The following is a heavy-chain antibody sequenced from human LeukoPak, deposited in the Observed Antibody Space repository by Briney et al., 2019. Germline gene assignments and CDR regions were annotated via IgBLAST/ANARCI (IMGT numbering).Heavy chain of an antibody. Sequence: ASVKVSCKASGYTFINYYMHWVRQPPGQGLEWMGWINPNSGGTNYAQKFQGRVTMTRDTSISTAYMELSGLRSDDTAVYYCARQNGYTPDYWGPGTLVTVAS. J-gene: IGHJ4*02. V-gene: IGHV1-2*02. CDR1: GYTFINYY. CDR3: ARQNGYTPDY. D-gene: IGHD5-24*01. CDR2: INPNSGGT.